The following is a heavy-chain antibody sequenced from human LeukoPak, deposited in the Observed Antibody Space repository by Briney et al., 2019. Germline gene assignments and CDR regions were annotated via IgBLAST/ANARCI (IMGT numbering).Heavy chain of an antibody. Sequence: ASVKVSCKACGYTFTGYYMHWVRQAPGQGLEWMGWINPNSGGTNYAQKFQGRVTMTRDTSISTAYMELSRLRSDDTAVYYCARVPRFGEAFDIWGQGTMVTVSS. CDR3: ARVPRFGEAFDI. D-gene: IGHD3-10*01. CDR1: GYTFTGYY. V-gene: IGHV1-2*02. CDR2: INPNSGGT. J-gene: IGHJ3*02.